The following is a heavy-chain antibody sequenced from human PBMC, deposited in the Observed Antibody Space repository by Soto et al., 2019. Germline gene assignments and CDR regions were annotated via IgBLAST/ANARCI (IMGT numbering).Heavy chain of an antibody. Sequence: SETLSLTCAFSSGSISSSNWWIWVRQPPGKGLEWIGEIYHSGSTNYNPSLKSRVTISVDKSKNQFSLKLSSVTAADTAVYYCARKADHYDFWSGYYGYWGQGTLVTVSS. J-gene: IGHJ4*02. D-gene: IGHD3-3*01. CDR1: SGSISSSNW. V-gene: IGHV4-4*02. CDR2: IYHSGST. CDR3: ARKADHYDFWSGYYGY.